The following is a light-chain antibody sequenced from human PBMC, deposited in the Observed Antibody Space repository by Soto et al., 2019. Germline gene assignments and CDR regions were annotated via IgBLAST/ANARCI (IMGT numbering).Light chain of an antibody. CDR2: DAS. V-gene: IGKV1-33*01. CDR3: QRYDSRPPT. J-gene: IGKJ5*01. CDR1: RDIGKY. Sequence: DIQMTPSPSSLSASVGDRVTITCQASRDIGKYLNWFQEKPGKAPKLLNYDASNLQTGVPSRFSGSGSGTYFTFTISSLQPEDFATYYCQRYDSRPPTFGQGTRLEI.